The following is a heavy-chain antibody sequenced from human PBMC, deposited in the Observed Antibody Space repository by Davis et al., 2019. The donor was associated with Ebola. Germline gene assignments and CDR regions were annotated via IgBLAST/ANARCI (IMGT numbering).Heavy chain of an antibody. CDR1: GFTFSSYW. D-gene: IGHD2-21*02. CDR2: IKQDGSEK. J-gene: IGHJ2*01. CDR3: ARVSYCGGDCAIWGYWYFDL. V-gene: IGHV3-7*01. Sequence: GESLKISCAAPGFTFSSYWMSWVRQAPGKGLEWVANIKQDGSEKYYVDSVKGRFTISRDNAKNTLYLQMNSLRAEDTAVYYCARVSYCGGDCAIWGYWYFDLWGRGTLVTVSS.